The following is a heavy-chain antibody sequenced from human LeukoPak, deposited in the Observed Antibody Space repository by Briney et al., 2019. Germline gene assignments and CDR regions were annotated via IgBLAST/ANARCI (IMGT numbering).Heavy chain of an antibody. CDR3: ARDSYYYDSSGYYS. J-gene: IGHJ4*02. V-gene: IGHV1-8*01. D-gene: IGHD3-22*01. Sequence: ASVKVSCKASGYSFSSYDINWVRQATGQGLEWMGWMSPNSGNTGYAQKFQGRVTMTRNTSISTAYMELSSLRSEDTAVYYCARDSYYYDSSGYYSWGQGTLVTVSS. CDR2: MSPNSGNT. CDR1: GYSFSSYD.